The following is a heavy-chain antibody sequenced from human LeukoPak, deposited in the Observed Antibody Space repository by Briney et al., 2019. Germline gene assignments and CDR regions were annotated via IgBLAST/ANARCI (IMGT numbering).Heavy chain of an antibody. CDR3: ARKLADAFDI. V-gene: IGHV3-21*01. Sequence: PGGSLLLSCAASGFTFSSYSMNWVRQAPGKGLEWVSSISSSSSYISYADSVKGRFTISRDNAKNSLYLQMSSLRAEDTAVFYCARKLADAFDIWGQRTKVTVSS. J-gene: IGHJ3*02. CDR1: GFTFSSYS. CDR2: ISSSSSYI. D-gene: IGHD1-1*01.